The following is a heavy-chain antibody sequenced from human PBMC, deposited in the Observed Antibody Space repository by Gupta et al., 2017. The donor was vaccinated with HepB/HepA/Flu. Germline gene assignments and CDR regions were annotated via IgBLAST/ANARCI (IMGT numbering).Heavy chain of an antibody. J-gene: IGHJ1*01. V-gene: IGHV3-9*01. CDR2: ISWNSGTV. Sequence: EVQLVESGGGFVQPGRSLRLSCAASGFTFDAYAIHWVRQTPGKGLEWVSGISWNSGTVGYADSVKGRFTISRDNDKNSLYLQMNSLRGEDTAVYYCVKGPGADYSRYFPHWGQGTLVTVSS. CDR1: GFTFDAYA. D-gene: IGHD2-15*01. CDR3: VKGPGADYSRYFPH.